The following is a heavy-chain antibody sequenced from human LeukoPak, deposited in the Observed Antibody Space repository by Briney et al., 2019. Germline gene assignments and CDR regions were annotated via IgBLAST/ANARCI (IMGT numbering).Heavy chain of an antibody. CDR1: GYTFTSYD. CDR3: ARNGGGFSSFPAIIADFDY. Sequence: GASVKVSCKASGYTFTSYDINWVRQATGQGLEWMGWMNPNSGNTGYAQKFQGRVTITRNTSISTAYMELSSLRSEDTAVYYCARNGGGFSSFPAIIADFDYWGQGTLVTVSS. CDR2: MNPNSGNT. V-gene: IGHV1-8*03. D-gene: IGHD4-23*01. J-gene: IGHJ4*02.